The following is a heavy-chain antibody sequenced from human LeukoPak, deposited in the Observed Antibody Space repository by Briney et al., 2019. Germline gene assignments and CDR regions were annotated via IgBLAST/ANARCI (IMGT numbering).Heavy chain of an antibody. CDR3: ARDHRGSDDAFDI. Sequence: SETLSLTCTVSGGSISSSSYYWGWIRQPPGKGLEWIGSIYYSGSTYYNPSLKSRVTISVDTSKNQFSLKLSSVTAADTAVYYCARDHRGSDDAFDIWGQGTMDTVSS. D-gene: IGHD6-19*01. CDR2: IYYSGST. J-gene: IGHJ3*02. CDR1: GGSISSSSYY. V-gene: IGHV4-39*07.